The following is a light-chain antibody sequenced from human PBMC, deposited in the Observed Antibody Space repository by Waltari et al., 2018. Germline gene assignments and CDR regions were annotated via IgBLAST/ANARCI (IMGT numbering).Light chain of an antibody. V-gene: IGKV1-39*01. J-gene: IGKJ4*01. CDR2: AAS. Sequence: DIQMTQSPSSLSASVGARVTITCRASQSITTYLSWYQQKQGKAPKFLIYAASGLQSGVPSRFSGSGSGTDFTLTISSLQPEDFATYYCQQSYSMFALTFGGGTKVEIK. CDR3: QQSYSMFALT. CDR1: QSITTY.